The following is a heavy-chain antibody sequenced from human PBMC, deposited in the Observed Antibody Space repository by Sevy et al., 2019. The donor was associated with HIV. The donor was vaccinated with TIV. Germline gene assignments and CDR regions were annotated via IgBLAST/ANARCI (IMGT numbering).Heavy chain of an antibody. V-gene: IGHV3-48*01. CDR3: ARDGYGGNYHAFDI. Sequence: GGSLRLSCAASGFTFSSYSMNWVRQAPGKGLEWVSYISSSSSTIYYADSVKGRFTISRDNAKNSLYLQMNSLRAEDRAVYYCARDGYGGNYHAFDIWGQGTMVTVSS. CDR1: GFTFSSYS. D-gene: IGHD3-22*01. CDR2: ISSSSSTI. J-gene: IGHJ3*02.